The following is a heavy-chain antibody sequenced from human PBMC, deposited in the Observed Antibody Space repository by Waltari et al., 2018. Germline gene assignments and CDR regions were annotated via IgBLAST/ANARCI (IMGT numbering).Heavy chain of an antibody. CDR1: GFTVVSGYY. CDR3: ARGTRVNLVRGAEWFDF. J-gene: IGHJ5*01. Sequence: QVQLQESGPGVMKPSETLSLTCQVSGFTVVSGYYWGWIRQSPGQGLAWIGRAYHGGSIFHNPSLGSRGSIPLDRSENQVALEVRSLTAADTAVYYCARGTRVNLVRGAEWFDFWGPGMLVSVSS. D-gene: IGHD3-10*01. V-gene: IGHV4-38-2*02. CDR2: AYHGGSI.